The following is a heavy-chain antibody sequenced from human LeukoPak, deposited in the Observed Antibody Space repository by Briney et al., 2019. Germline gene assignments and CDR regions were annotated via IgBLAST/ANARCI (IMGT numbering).Heavy chain of an antibody. D-gene: IGHD6-13*01. CDR3: ARDRSIAAAGTYMDV. Sequence: GGSLRLSCAASGFTFSSYSMNWVRQAPGKGLEWVSYISSSSSTIYYADSVKGRFTISRDNAKNSLYLQMNGLRAEDTAVYYCARDRSIAAAGTYMDVWGKGTTVTVSS. CDR1: GFTFSSYS. J-gene: IGHJ6*03. CDR2: ISSSSSTI. V-gene: IGHV3-48*01.